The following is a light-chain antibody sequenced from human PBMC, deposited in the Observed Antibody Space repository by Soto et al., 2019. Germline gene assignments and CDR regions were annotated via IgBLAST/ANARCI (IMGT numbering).Light chain of an antibody. CDR2: GAS. Sequence: EIVMTQSPATLSVSPGERATLSCRASQSVSANLACYQQKPGQAPRLLIYGASTSSTGIPARFSGSGSGTEFSLTISSLQSEDVAVYYCQHYNNWPRTFGQGTKVEIK. CDR3: QHYNNWPRT. V-gene: IGKV3-15*01. CDR1: QSVSAN. J-gene: IGKJ1*01.